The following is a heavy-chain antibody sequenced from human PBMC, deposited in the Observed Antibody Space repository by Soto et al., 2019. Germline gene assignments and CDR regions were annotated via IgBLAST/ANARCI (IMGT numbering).Heavy chain of an antibody. CDR2: IYIGGNT. CDR3: TRAHGSGSYSYYGMGV. CDR1: GFTVSYNY. Sequence: GGSLRLSCAASGFTVSYNYMCWVRRAPGKGLEWVSGIYIGGNTYYADSVKGRFTISRDNSKNTLYLQMNSLRVEDTAVYYCTRAHGSGSYSYYGMGVWGQGTTVTVSS. D-gene: IGHD3-10*01. V-gene: IGHV3-66*01. J-gene: IGHJ6*02.